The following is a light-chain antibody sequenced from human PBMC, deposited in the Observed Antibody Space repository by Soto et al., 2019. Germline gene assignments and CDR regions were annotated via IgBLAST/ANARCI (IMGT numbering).Light chain of an antibody. J-gene: IGKJ4*01. Sequence: DIEMTQSPSSLPESVGETVSISCRASQSISTHLNWYQQKSGKAPKLLIHTASTLLSGVPSRFSGSGSGTDFTLTISSLQPEDFATYSCQQSYSAPLTFGGGTKVDIK. CDR3: QQSYSAPLT. CDR2: TAS. V-gene: IGKV1-39*01. CDR1: QSISTH.